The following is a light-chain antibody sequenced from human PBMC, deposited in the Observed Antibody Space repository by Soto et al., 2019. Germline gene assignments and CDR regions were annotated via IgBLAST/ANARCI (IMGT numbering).Light chain of an antibody. CDR2: DVS. Sequence: QSALTQPASVSGSPGQSITISCTGTRSDVGAYNYVSWYQQHPGKAPKLSIYDVSNRPSGVSNRFSDSKSGNTASLTISGLQAEDEADYYCSSFTSSSTRVFGTGTKLTVL. J-gene: IGLJ1*01. CDR3: SSFTSSSTRV. CDR1: RSDVGAYNY. V-gene: IGLV2-14*01.